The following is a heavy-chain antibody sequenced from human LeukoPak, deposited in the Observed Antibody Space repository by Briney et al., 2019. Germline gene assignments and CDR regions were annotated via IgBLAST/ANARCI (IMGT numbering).Heavy chain of an antibody. CDR2: TSYDGSDK. D-gene: IGHD5-18*01. V-gene: IGHV3-30*04. CDR1: GFTFSSYA. Sequence: GGSLRLSCAASGFTFSSYAMSWVRQAPGKGLEWVAVTSYDGSDKYYADSVKGRFTISRDNSKNTLYLQMNNVRAEDTAVYYCARDSRYGYHYYYYMDVWGKGTTVTASS. CDR3: ARDSRYGYHYYYYMDV. J-gene: IGHJ6*03.